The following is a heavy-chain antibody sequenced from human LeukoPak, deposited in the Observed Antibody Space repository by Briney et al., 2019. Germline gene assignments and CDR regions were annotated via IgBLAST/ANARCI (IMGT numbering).Heavy chain of an antibody. Sequence: GGSLRLSCVASGFTFSSYNMHWVRQAPGKGLEWVAVISYDGSNKYYADSVKGRSTISRDNSKNTLYLQVNSLRPEDTAAYYCGRDTVGYGGAFDIWGQGTMVTVSS. J-gene: IGHJ3*02. V-gene: IGHV3-30-3*01. CDR3: GRDTVGYGGAFDI. CDR2: ISYDGSNK. CDR1: GFTFSSYN. D-gene: IGHD5-18*01.